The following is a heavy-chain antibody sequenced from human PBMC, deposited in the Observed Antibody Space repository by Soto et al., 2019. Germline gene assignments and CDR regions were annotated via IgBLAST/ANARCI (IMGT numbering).Heavy chain of an antibody. CDR3: ARWYSSSSHYYYYGMDV. V-gene: IGHV5-51*01. J-gene: IGHJ6*02. CDR1: GYTFTDYW. Sequence: GESLKISCKGSGYTFTDYWIGWVRQLPGKGLEWMGIIYPGDSDTRYSPSFQGQVTITADKSTSTAYLQWNTLKASDTAMYYCARWYSSSSHYYYYGMDVWGQGTTVTVSS. D-gene: IGHD6-6*01. CDR2: IYPGDSDT.